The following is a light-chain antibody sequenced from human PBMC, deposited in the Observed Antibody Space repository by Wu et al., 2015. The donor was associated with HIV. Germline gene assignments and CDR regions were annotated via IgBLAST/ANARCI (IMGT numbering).Light chain of an antibody. V-gene: IGKV1-27*01. J-gene: IGKJ1*01. CDR2: AAS. CDR1: QGISNF. Sequence: DIQMTQSPSSLSASVGDRVTITCRASQGISNFLAWYQQKPGKPPKVLIYAASTLQSGVPSRFSGSGSGTDFTLTISSLQPEDVATYYCQQYYSYVSFGQGTKVEIK. CDR3: QQYYSYVS.